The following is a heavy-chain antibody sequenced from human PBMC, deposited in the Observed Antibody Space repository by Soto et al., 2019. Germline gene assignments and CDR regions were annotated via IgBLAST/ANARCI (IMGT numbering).Heavy chain of an antibody. D-gene: IGHD1-26*01. CDR3: ARLRGSSFSLDY. CDR1: GGSISNYY. V-gene: IGHV4-59*01. Sequence: QVQLQESGPELVKPSETLSLTCTVSGGSISNYYWSWIRQPSGKGLELIGYVYSSGGANYNPSLKSRVTISLYSSKNQFSLKLTSVTAADTAVYYCARLRGSSFSLDYWGQGTLVTVSS. J-gene: IGHJ4*02. CDR2: VYSSGGA.